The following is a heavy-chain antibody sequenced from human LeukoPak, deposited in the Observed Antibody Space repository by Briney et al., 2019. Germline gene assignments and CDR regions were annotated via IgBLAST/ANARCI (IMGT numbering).Heavy chain of an antibody. D-gene: IGHD3-10*01. CDR1: GFTFSSYA. V-gene: IGHV3-23*01. Sequence: GESLKISCAASGFTFSSYAMSWVRQAPGKGLEWVSSISGGGGSTYYADSVKGRFTISRDNSKNTLYLQMNSLRSEDTAVYYCARGDMVRGRRWFDPWGQGTLVTVSS. CDR3: ARGDMVRGRRWFDP. CDR2: ISGGGGST. J-gene: IGHJ5*02.